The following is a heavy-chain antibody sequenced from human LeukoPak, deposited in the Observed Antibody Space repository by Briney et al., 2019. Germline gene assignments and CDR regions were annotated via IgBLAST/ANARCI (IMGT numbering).Heavy chain of an antibody. CDR3: ARQGAAAGAIYYFDY. V-gene: IGHV3-48*04. J-gene: IGHJ4*02. CDR2: ISSSSSTI. D-gene: IGHD6-13*01. Sequence: GGSLRLSCAASGFTFSSYSMNWVRQAPGKGLEWVSYISSSSSTIYYADSVKGRFAISRDNARNSLYLQMNSLRAEDTAVYYCARQGAAAGAIYYFDYWGQGTLVTVSS. CDR1: GFTFSSYS.